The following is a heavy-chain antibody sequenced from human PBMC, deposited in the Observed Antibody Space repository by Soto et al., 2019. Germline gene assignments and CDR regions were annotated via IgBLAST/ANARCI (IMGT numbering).Heavy chain of an antibody. J-gene: IGHJ4*02. Sequence: PGGSLRLSCAASGFTFSTYAMSWVRQAPGKGLEWVSAIRGSGGGTYYADSVEGRFTISRDNSKNTLYLQMNSLRAEDTAVYYCARGRYSSSYSVDYWGPGTLVTVSS. CDR3: ARGRYSSSYSVDY. V-gene: IGHV3-23*01. D-gene: IGHD6-6*01. CDR1: GFTFSTYA. CDR2: IRGSGGGT.